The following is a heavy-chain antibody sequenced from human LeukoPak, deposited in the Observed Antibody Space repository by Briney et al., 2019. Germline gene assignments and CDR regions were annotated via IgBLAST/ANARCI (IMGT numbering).Heavy chain of an antibody. D-gene: IGHD2-8*01. CDR1: GGSISSGSYY. J-gene: IGHJ5*02. V-gene: IGHV4-30-4*07. CDR2: IYYSGST. Sequence: SETLSLTCTVSGGSISSGSYYWSWIRQPPGKGLEWIGYIYYSGSTYYNPSLKSRVTISVDTSKNQFSLKLSSVTAADTAVYYCARGPLYCTNGVCHGWFDPWGQGTLVTVSS. CDR3: ARGPLYCTNGVCHGWFDP.